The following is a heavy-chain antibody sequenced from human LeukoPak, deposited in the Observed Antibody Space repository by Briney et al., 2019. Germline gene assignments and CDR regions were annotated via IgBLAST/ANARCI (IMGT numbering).Heavy chain of an antibody. Sequence: SETLSLTCTVSGGSISSGSYYWSWIRQPAGKGLEWIGRIYTSGSTNYNPSLKIRVTISVDTSKNQFSLKVSSVTAADTAVYYCARLAAAGVNFDYWGQGTLVTVSS. CDR1: GGSISSGSYY. J-gene: IGHJ4*02. CDR3: ARLAAAGVNFDY. D-gene: IGHD6-13*01. CDR2: IYTSGST. V-gene: IGHV4-61*02.